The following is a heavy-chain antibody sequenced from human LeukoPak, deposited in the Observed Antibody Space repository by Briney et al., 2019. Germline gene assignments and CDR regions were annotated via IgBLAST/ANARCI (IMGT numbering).Heavy chain of an antibody. V-gene: IGHV3-21*01. J-gene: IGHJ4*02. D-gene: IGHD6-19*01. Sequence: GGSLRLSCAASGFTFSSYSMNWVRQAPGKGLEWVSSISSSSSYIYYADSVKGRFTISRDNAKNSLYLQTNSLRAEDTAVYYCAREPGSRGWYRVWEYFHYWGQGTLVTVSS. CDR2: ISSSSSYI. CDR3: AREPGSRGWYRVWEYFHY. CDR1: GFTFSSYS.